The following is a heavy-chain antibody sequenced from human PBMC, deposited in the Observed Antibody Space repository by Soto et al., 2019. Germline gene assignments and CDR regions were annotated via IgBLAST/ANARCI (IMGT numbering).Heavy chain of an antibody. V-gene: IGHV3-30*18. CDR3: AKNSHRYCSGGSCYPYFDY. D-gene: IGHD2-15*01. CDR2: ISYGGSNK. Sequence: GGSLRLSCAASGFTFSSYGMHWVRQAPGKGLEWVAVISYGGSNKYYADSVKGRFTISRDNSKNTLYLQMNSLRAEDTAVYYCAKNSHRYCSGGSCYPYFDYWGQGTLVTVSS. J-gene: IGHJ4*02. CDR1: GFTFSSYG.